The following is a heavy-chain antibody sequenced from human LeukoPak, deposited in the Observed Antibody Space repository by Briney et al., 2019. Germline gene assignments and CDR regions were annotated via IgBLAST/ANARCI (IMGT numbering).Heavy chain of an antibody. CDR1: GFTFSSYA. J-gene: IGHJ4*02. Sequence: QSGGSLRLSCAVSGFTFSSYAVSWVRQAPGKGLEWVSASSGNGATTYYADSVKGRFTISRDNSKNTLYLQTNSLRAEDTAVYYCAKVSVWGSQHLDHWGQGTLVTVSS. CDR3: AKVSVWGSQHLDH. D-gene: IGHD3-16*01. CDR2: SSGNGATT. V-gene: IGHV3-23*01.